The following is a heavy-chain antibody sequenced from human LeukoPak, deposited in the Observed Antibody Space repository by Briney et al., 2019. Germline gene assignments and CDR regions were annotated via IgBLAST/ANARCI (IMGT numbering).Heavy chain of an antibody. Sequence: GGSLRLSCAASGFTFSSYAMSWVRQAPGKGLEWVSAISGSGGSTYYADSVKGRFTISRDNSKNTLYLQMSSLRAEDTAVYYCAKAPIPATGDQIDYWGQGTLVTVSS. D-gene: IGHD7-27*01. CDR2: ISGSGGST. CDR3: AKAPIPATGDQIDY. J-gene: IGHJ4*02. CDR1: GFTFSSYA. V-gene: IGHV3-23*01.